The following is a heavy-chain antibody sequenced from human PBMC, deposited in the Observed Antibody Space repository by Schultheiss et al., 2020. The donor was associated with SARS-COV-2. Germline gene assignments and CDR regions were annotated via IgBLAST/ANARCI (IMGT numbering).Heavy chain of an antibody. V-gene: IGHV1-69*13. J-gene: IGHJ6*02. D-gene: IGHD6-13*01. CDR3: AGADSSSLTYYYYGMDV. CDR2: IIPIFGTA. Sequence: SVKVSCKASGGTFSSYAISWVRQAPGQGLEWMGGIIPIFGTANYAQKFQGRVTITADESTSTAYMELSSLRSEDTAVYYCAGADSSSLTYYYYGMDVWGQGTTVTVSS. CDR1: GGTFSSYA.